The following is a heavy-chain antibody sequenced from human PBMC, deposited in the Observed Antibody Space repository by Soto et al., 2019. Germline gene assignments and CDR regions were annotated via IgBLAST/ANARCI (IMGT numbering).Heavy chain of an antibody. Sequence: GESLKISCKGSGYSFTTYWLAWVRQMPGKGLEYMGIIFPCDSDTRYSPSFQGRVTISADKSINTAYLQWTSLKASDTAIYYCARARVSTPRLEDPFDVWGQGTMVTVSS. V-gene: IGHV5-51*01. D-gene: IGHD5-12*01. CDR3: ARARVSTPRLEDPFDV. J-gene: IGHJ3*01. CDR1: GYSFTTYW. CDR2: IFPCDSDT.